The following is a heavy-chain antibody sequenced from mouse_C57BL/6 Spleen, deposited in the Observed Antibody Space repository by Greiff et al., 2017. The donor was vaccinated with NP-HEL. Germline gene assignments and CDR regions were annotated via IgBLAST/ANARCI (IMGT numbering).Heavy chain of an antibody. V-gene: IGHV5-17*01. CDR3: ARQRVPDY. CDR2: ISSGSSTI. J-gene: IGHJ2*01. Sequence: EVQLVESGGGLVKPGGSLKLSCAASVFTFRDYGMHWVRQAPETGLEWVAYISSGSSTIYYADTVKGRFTISRDNAKNTLFLQMTSLRSEDKAMYYCARQRVPDYWGQGTTLTGSS. D-gene: IGHD2-14*01. CDR1: VFTFRDYG.